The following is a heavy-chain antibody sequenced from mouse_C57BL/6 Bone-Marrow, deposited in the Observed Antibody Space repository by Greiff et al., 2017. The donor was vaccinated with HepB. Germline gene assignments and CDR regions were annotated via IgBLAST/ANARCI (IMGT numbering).Heavy chain of an antibody. J-gene: IGHJ2*01. CDR1: GYTFTSYW. CDR2: IDPNSGGT. Sequence: QVQLQQSGAELVKPGASVKLSCKASGYTFTSYWMHWVKQRPGRGLEWIGRIDPNSGGTKYNEKFKSKATLTVDKPSSTAYMQLSSLTSEDSAVYYCASYYYGSSYPLFDYWGQGTTLTVSS. V-gene: IGHV1-72*01. CDR3: ASYYYGSSYPLFDY. D-gene: IGHD1-1*01.